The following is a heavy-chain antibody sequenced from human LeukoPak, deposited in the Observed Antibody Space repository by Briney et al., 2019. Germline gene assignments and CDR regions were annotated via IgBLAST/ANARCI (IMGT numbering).Heavy chain of an antibody. V-gene: IGHV1-69*04. CDR3: ARDLFPYSSSWPGAH. Sequence: GASVKVSCKASGGTFSSYAISWVRQAPGQGLEWMGRIIPILGIANYAQKLQGRVTMTTDTSTSTAYMELRSLRSDDTAVYYCARDLFPYSSSWPGAHWGQGTLVTVSS. D-gene: IGHD6-13*01. CDR2: IIPILGIA. J-gene: IGHJ1*01. CDR1: GGTFSSYA.